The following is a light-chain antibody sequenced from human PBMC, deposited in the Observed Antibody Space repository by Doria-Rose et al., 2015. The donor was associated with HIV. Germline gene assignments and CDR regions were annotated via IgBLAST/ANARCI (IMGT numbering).Light chain of an antibody. J-gene: IGKJ1*01. V-gene: IGKV3-20*01. Sequence: EIVMTQSPGTLSLSPGEGATLSCRASQSFSSTYLAWYQQKPGQAPSLLIYDGSTRATGIPDRLSASGSGTDFTLTINRLEPEDLALYYCHQYGTSWTFGQGTKVEI. CDR2: DGS. CDR3: HQYGTSWT. CDR1: QSFSSTY.